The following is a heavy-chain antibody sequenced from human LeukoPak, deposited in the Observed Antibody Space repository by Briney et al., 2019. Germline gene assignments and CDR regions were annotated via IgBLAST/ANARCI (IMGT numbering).Heavy chain of an antibody. CDR2: IKSKTDGGTT. CDR1: GFTFSNAW. V-gene: IGHV3-15*01. J-gene: IGHJ3*02. Sequence: GGSLRLSCAASGFTFSNAWMSWVRQAPGKGLEWVGRIKSKTDGGTTDYAAPVKGRFTISRDDSISTLYLQMNSLKAEDTAVYCCTTELTGYDAFDIWGQGTMVTVSS. D-gene: IGHD3-9*01. CDR3: TTELTGYDAFDI.